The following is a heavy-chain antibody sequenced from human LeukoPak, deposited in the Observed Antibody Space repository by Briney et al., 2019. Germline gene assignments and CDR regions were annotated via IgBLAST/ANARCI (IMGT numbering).Heavy chain of an antibody. J-gene: IGHJ3*02. Sequence: GGSLRLSCAASGISFWRHAMNWVRQAPGKGLEWVSGIYGAATATYYADSVKGRFTISRDNSKNTVWLQMNSLRAEDTAVYYCAKSLHDSSTYWSEFRGSDIWGQGTMVTVSS. CDR3: AKSLHDSSTYWSEFRGSDI. V-gene: IGHV3-23*01. D-gene: IGHD4-11*01. CDR1: GISFWRHA. CDR2: IYGAATAT.